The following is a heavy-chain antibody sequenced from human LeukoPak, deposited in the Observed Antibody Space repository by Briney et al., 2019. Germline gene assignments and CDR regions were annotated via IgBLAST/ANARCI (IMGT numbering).Heavy chain of an antibody. V-gene: IGHV4-34*01. CDR2: INHSGST. J-gene: IGHJ4*02. CDR3: ARGRLVDFDC. Sequence: PSETLSLTCAVYGGSFSGYYWSWIRQPPGKGLEWIGEINHSGSTNYNPSLKSRVTISVDTSKNQFSLKLSSVTAADTAVYYCARGRLVDFDCWGQGTLVTVSS. CDR1: GGSFSGYY. D-gene: IGHD6-19*01.